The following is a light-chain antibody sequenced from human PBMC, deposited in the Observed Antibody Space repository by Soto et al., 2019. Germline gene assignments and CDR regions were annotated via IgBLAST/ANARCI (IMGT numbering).Light chain of an antibody. CDR2: DAS. V-gene: IGKV3-11*01. Sequence: EIVLTQSPATLSLSRGERANLYCRASQSVSSYLAWYQQKPGQAPRLLIYDASNRATGIPARFSGSGSGTDFTLTISSLEPEDFAVYYCQQRSNGLTFGGGTKVDIK. CDR1: QSVSSY. J-gene: IGKJ4*01. CDR3: QQRSNGLT.